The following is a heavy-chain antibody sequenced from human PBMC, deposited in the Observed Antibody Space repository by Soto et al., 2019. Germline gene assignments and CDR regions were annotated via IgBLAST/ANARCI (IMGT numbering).Heavy chain of an antibody. Sequence: PGGSLRLSCAASGFTFSSYAMRWVRQAPGKGLEWVSAISGSGGSTYYADSVKGRFTISRHNSKNTLYLQMNSLRAEDTAVYYCAKVQYDILTGPTYYYYYGMDVWGQGTTVTVSS. CDR2: ISGSGGST. D-gene: IGHD3-9*01. CDR1: GFTFSSYA. J-gene: IGHJ6*02. CDR3: AKVQYDILTGPTYYYYYGMDV. V-gene: IGHV3-23*01.